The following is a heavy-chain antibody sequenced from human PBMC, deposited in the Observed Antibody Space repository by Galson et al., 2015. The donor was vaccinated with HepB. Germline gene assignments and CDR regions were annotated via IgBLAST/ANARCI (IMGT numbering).Heavy chain of an antibody. Sequence: SLRLSCAASGFTFSSYAMSWVRQAPGKGLGWVSAISGSGGSTYYADSVKGRFTISRDNSKNTLYLQMNSLRAEDTAVYYCAKDLWARTGPTGYDAFDIWGQGTMVTVSS. D-gene: IGHD3-9*01. J-gene: IGHJ3*02. CDR1: GFTFSSYA. CDR3: AKDLWARTGPTGYDAFDI. V-gene: IGHV3-23*01. CDR2: ISGSGGST.